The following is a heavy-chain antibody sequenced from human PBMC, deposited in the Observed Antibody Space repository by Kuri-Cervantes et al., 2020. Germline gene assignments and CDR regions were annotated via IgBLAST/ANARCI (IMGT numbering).Heavy chain of an antibody. Sequence: SETLSLTCTVSGASVSSGDDYWSWVRLSPGKGLEWIGYIYYSGSTNYNPSLKSRVTISVDTSKNQFSLKLSSVTAADTAVYYCARLWDGGTYLDYWGQGTLVTVSS. D-gene: IGHD4-23*01. CDR3: ARLWDGGTYLDY. J-gene: IGHJ4*02. CDR1: GASVSSGDDY. V-gene: IGHV4-61*08. CDR2: IYYSGST.